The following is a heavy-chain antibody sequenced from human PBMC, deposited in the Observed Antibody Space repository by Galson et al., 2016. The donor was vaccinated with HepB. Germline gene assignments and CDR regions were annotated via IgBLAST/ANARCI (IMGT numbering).Heavy chain of an antibody. CDR1: GYTFTSYA. CDR3: ARAFFSETYYYDSSGYQYFDY. CDR2: ISAYNGNT. J-gene: IGHJ4*02. D-gene: IGHD3-22*01. Sequence: SVKVSCKASGYTFTSYAISWVRQAPGQGLEWMGWISAYNGNTNYAQKLQGRVTMTTDASTSTAYMEMRSLRSDYTAVYYCARAFFSETYYYDSSGYQYFDYWGQGTLVTVSS. V-gene: IGHV1-18*04.